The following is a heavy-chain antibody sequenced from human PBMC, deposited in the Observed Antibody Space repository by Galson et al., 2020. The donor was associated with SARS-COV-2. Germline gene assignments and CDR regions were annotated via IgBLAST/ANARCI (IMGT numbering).Heavy chain of an antibody. CDR3: ARQYFYDSSGYPYASNI. D-gene: IGHD3-22*01. CDR2: VSYSGSR. J-gene: IGHJ3*02. Sequence: SETLSLTCTVSGGSISSYYWSWIRQPPGKGLEWIGYVSYSGSRNYNPSLKRRVTISVDTSKNQFSLRLTSVTAADTAVYYCARQYFYDSSGYPYASNIWGQGTMVTVSS. V-gene: IGHV4-59*12. CDR1: GGSISSYY.